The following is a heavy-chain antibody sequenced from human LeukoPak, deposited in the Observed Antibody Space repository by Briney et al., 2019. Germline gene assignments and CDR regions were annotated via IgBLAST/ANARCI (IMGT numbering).Heavy chain of an antibody. V-gene: IGHV4-59*01. Sequence: SETLSLTCTGCGCSISGYYWSWIRQAPGKGREGVGYIYYSGSTNYNPSLKSRVIISVDTTNNQFFLVLSSLTAADTAVYYCASWGSSAFDYWGQGTLVTVSS. J-gene: IGHJ4*02. CDR1: GCSISGYY. D-gene: IGHD3-16*01. CDR3: ASWGSSAFDY. CDR2: IYYSGST.